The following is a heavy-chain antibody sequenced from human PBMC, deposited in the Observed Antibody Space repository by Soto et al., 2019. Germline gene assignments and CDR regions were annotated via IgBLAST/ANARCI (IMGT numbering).Heavy chain of an antibody. Sequence: PGESLKISCKGSGCSFTSYWIGWVRQMPGKGLEWMGIIYPGDSDTRYSPSFQGQVTISADKSISTAYLQWSSLKASDTAMYYCARLVHPSAVLRFLECIQAQFDYWGQGSLVTVSS. J-gene: IGHJ4*02. D-gene: IGHD3-3*01. CDR2: IYPGDSDT. CDR1: GCSFTSYW. V-gene: IGHV5-51*01. CDR3: ARLVHPSAVLRFLECIQAQFDY.